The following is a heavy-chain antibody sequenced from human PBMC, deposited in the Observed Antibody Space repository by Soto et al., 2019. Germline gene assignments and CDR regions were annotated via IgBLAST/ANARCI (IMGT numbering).Heavy chain of an antibody. D-gene: IGHD3-22*01. Sequence: SVNVSCKASGGTFSSYAISWVRQAPGQGLEWMGGIIPIFGTANYAQKFQGRVTITADESTSTAYMELSGLRSEDTAVYYCARPSLAYYGSSGYLNYYYYGMDVWGQGTTVTVSS. CDR3: ARPSLAYYGSSGYLNYYYYGMDV. V-gene: IGHV1-69*13. CDR2: IIPIFGTA. J-gene: IGHJ6*02. CDR1: GGTFSSYA.